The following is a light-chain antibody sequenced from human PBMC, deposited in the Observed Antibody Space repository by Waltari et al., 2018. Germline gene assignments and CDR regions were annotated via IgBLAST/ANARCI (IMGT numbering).Light chain of an antibody. CDR1: SSDVGFYNY. CDR3: CSYAGTSTYV. Sequence: QSALTQPASVSGSPGQSITISCTGTSSDVGFYNYVSWYQQHPDKAPKLMIYDVNKRPSGVSNRFSGSKSGNTASPTISGLQAEDEADYYCCSYAGTSTYVFGTGTKVTVL. CDR2: DVN. J-gene: IGLJ1*01. V-gene: IGLV2-23*02.